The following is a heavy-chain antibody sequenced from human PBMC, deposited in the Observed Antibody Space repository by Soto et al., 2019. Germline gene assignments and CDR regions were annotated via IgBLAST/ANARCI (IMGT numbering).Heavy chain of an antibody. D-gene: IGHD1-26*01. CDR3: VKGNQLLRYYFEY. Sequence: PGGSLRRSCSASGFTFSNCSMHWVRQAPGKGLEYVSGSTIEGDSTYHADSVKGRFNISRDNSNRMLYLQMSSLRVDDTAIYYCVKGNQLLRYYFEYWGQATRVTDSS. CDR2: STIEGDST. V-gene: IGHV3-64D*06. CDR1: GFTFSNCS. J-gene: IGHJ4*02.